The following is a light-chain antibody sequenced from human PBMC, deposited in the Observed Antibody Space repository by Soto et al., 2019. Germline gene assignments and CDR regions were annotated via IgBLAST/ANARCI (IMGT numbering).Light chain of an antibody. CDR1: SSDVGGYNY. CDR2: DVS. V-gene: IGLV2-11*01. Sequence: QSALTQPRSVSGSPGQSVTISCTGTSSDVGGYNYVSWYQQHPGKAPKLMIYDVSKRPSGVPDRFSGSKSGNTASLTISGLQAEDEADYHCCSYAGSYPVVFGGGTQLTVL. CDR3: CSYAGSYPVV. J-gene: IGLJ2*01.